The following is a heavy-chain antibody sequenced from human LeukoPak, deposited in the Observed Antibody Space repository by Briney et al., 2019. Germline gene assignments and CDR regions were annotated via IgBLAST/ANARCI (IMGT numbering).Heavy chain of an antibody. J-gene: IGHJ5*02. V-gene: IGHV4-31*03. CDR1: GGSISSGGYY. D-gene: IGHD4-11*01. CDR2: IYYSGSA. CDR3: ARWITVTTNWFDP. Sequence: SQTLSLTCTVSGGSISSGGYYWSWIRQHPGKGLEWIGYIYYSGSAYYNPSLKSRVTISVDASKNQFSLKLSSVTAADTAVYYCARWITVTTNWFDPWGQGTLVTVSS.